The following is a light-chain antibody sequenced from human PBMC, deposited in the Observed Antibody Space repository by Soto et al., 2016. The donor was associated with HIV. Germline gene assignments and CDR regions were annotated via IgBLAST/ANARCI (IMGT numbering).Light chain of an antibody. V-gene: IGLV3-21*03. CDR1: NVGSKS. Sequence: SYELTQPPSLSVAPRKTARITCGGNNVGSKSVQWYQQKPGQAPVLVVYDDSDRPSGIPERFSGSNSGSTATLTISRVEAGDEADYYCQVWDVSTDLVLFGGGTKLTVL. J-gene: IGLJ2*01. CDR2: DDS. CDR3: QVWDVSTDLVL.